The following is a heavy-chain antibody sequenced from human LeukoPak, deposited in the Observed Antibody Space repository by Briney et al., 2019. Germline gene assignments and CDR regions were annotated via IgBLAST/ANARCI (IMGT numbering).Heavy chain of an antibody. V-gene: IGHV1-18*04. J-gene: IGHJ4*02. D-gene: IGHD3-16*02. CDR3: ARDLLGGYYDYVWGSYRPFDY. CDR1: GYTFTGYY. CDR2: ISAYNGNT. Sequence: GASVKVSCKASGYTFTGYYMHWVRQAPGQGLEWMGWISAYNGNTNYAQKLQGRVTMTTDTSTSTAYMELRSLRSDDTAVYYCARDLLGGYYDYVWGSYRPFDYWGQGTLVTVSS.